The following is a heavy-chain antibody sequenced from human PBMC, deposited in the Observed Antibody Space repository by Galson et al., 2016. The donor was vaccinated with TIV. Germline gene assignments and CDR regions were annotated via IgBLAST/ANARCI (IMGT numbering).Heavy chain of an antibody. D-gene: IGHD1-26*01. CDR2: IGSRGTAI. CDR1: GFSFSDYY. V-gene: IGHV3-11*04. J-gene: IGHJ3*02. Sequence: SLRLSCAGSGFSFSDYYMSWIRQAPGKGLEWVSYIGSRGTAIYYADSVKGRFTISRDNAKNSLYLQMNSLRVEDTALYYCARDRLWELLPPAAFDIWGQGTKVIVSS. CDR3: ARDRLWELLPPAAFDI.